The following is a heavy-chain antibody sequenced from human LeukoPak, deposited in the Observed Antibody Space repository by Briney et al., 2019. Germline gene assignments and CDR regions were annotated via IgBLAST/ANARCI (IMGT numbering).Heavy chain of an antibody. J-gene: IGHJ4*02. CDR1: GFTVSSNY. D-gene: IGHD4-11*01. Sequence: GGSLRLSCAASGFTVSSNYMSWVRQAPGKGLEWVSVIYSGGSTYYADSVKGRFTISRDNSKNTLYLQMNSLRAEDTAVYYCAKDQDYSNYPQILDYWGQGTLVTVSS. V-gene: IGHV3-66*01. CDR3: AKDQDYSNYPQILDY. CDR2: IYSGGST.